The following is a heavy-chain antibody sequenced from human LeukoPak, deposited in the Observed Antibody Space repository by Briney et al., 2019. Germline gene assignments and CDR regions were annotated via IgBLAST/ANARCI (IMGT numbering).Heavy chain of an antibody. CDR2: MKHDGSEE. CDR1: GFIFETYW. J-gene: IGHJ4*02. D-gene: IGHD3-10*01. Sequence: GGSLRLSCAASGFIFETYWMNWVRQVPGEGLEWVANMKHDGSEEYYVESVKGRFIIFRDNANKLLYLQMNSLRAEDTAIYYCARKAAGWGVLDHWGQGLLVTVSS. CDR3: ARKAAGWGVLDH. V-gene: IGHV3-7*03.